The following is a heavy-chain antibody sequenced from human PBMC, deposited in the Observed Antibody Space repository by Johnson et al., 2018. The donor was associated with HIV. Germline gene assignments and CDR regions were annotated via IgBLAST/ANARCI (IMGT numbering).Heavy chain of an antibody. CDR2: ITWNGGGI. CDR1: GFTFDDFG. D-gene: IGHD2-2*01. CDR3: ARGGYCRSTNCYRGNAFDI. J-gene: IGHJ3*02. Sequence: VQLVESGGGVVRPVGSLRLSCAASGFTFDDFGMTWIRQAPGKGLEWVSGITWNGGGIGYADSVRGRFTISRDNAKNSLYLQMNSLKAEDTALYYCARGGYCRSTNCYRGNAFDIWGPGTMVTVSS. V-gene: IGHV3-20*04.